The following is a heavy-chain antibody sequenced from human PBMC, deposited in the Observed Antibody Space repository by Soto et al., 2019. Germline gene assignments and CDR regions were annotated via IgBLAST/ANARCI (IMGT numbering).Heavy chain of an antibody. V-gene: IGHV1-46*01. D-gene: IGHD3-16*01. CDR3: ARWGSLDV. CDR1: GYTFTSYF. Sequence: GASVKVSCKAFGYTFTSYFIQWVRQAPGQGLEWMGIINPSDGTTSYAQKFQGRVTMTRDTSTSTAYMELSSLRSEDTAVYYCARWGSLDVWGQGTTVTVSS. CDR2: INPSDGTT. J-gene: IGHJ6*02.